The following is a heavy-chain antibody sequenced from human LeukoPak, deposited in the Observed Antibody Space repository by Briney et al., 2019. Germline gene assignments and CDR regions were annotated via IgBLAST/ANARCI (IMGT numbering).Heavy chain of an antibody. CDR2: ISGSGGST. D-gene: IGHD2-2*01. J-gene: IGHJ4*02. CDR1: GFTFSSYA. CDR3: AKKPEPQYQLLSAVDY. V-gene: IGHV3-23*01. Sequence: GGSLRLSCAASGFTFSSYAMSWVRQAPGKGLEWVSAISGSGGSTYYADSVKGRFTISRDNSKNTLYLQMNSLRAEDTAVYYCAKKPEPQYQLLSAVDYWGQGTLVTVSS.